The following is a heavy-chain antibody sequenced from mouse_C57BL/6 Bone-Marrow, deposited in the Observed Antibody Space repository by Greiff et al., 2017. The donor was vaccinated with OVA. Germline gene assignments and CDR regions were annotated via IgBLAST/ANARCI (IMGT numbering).Heavy chain of an antibody. J-gene: IGHJ3*01. CDR1: GYTFTDYN. CDR2: INPNNGGT. D-gene: IGHD2-3*01. CDR3: ARCCYYFAWFAY. Sequence: VQLKESGPELVKPGASVKMSCKASGYTFTDYNMHWVKQSHGKSLEWIGYINPNNGGTSYNQKFKGKATLTVNKSSSTAYMELRSLTSEDSAVYYCARCCYYFAWFAYWGQGTLVTVSA. V-gene: IGHV1-22*01.